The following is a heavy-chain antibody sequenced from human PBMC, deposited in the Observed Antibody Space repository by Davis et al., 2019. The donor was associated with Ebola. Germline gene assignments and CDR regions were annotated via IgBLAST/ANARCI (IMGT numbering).Heavy chain of an antibody. J-gene: IGHJ6*02. CDR1: GDSVSAAG. CDR2: TYFKSKWYN. Sequence: QTLSLTCAISGDSVSAAGWNWIRQSPSRGLEWPGRTYFKSKWYNDYAASVKSRITINPDTSKNQFSLQLTSLTPEDTALYYCARGWLRGGMDVWGEGTTVTV. CDR3: ARGWLRGGMDV. V-gene: IGHV6-1*01. D-gene: IGHD5-18*01.